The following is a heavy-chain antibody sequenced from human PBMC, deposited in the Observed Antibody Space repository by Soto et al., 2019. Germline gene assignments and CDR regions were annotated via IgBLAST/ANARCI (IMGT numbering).Heavy chain of an antibody. CDR2: ISAYNGNT. J-gene: IGHJ6*02. CDR3: ARDLPTMDV. Sequence: QVQLVQSGAEVKKPGASVKVSCKASGYTFTSYGISWVRQAPGQGLGWMGWISAYNGNTNYAEKTQSRVTMTTVTSTSTAYMELRSLGSDDTAVYYCARDLPTMDVWGQGTTVTVSS. V-gene: IGHV1-18*01. CDR1: GYTFTSYG.